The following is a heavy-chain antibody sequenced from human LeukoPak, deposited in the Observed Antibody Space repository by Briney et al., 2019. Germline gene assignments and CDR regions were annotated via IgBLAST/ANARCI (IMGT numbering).Heavy chain of an antibody. CDR2: INHSGST. V-gene: IGHV4-34*01. J-gene: IGHJ6*03. Sequence: PSETLSLTCAVYGGSFSGYYWSWIRQPPGKGLEWIGEINHSGSTNYNPSLKSRVTISVDTSKNQFSLKLSSVTAADTAVYYCARGHPYSSGWYYYYYYMDVWGKGTTVTVSS. D-gene: IGHD6-19*01. CDR3: ARGHPYSSGWYYYYYYMDV. CDR1: GGSFSGYY.